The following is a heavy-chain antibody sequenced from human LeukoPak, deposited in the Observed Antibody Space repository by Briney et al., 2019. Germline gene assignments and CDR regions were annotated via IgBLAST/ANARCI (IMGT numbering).Heavy chain of an antibody. D-gene: IGHD1-26*01. J-gene: IGHJ3*01. CDR2: IKSKIDPGTT. Sequence: PGGSLRLSCAASGFSFSNAWMNWVRQAPGKGLEWVGRIKSKIDPGTTGYAAPVKGRFTISRDDLKNTLYLQMNSLKIEDTAVYYCTTSGNPSLIDPWGQGTMVTVSS. CDR1: GFSFSNAW. V-gene: IGHV3-15*07. CDR3: TTSGNPSLIDP.